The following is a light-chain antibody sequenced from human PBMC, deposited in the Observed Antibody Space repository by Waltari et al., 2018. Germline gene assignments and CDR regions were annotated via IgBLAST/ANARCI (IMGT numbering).Light chain of an antibody. CDR2: VNS. Sequence: QSVLTQPPSVSGAPGQRVTIYCTGSSSNIGAGLNVHWYQQLPGTAPKLLIYVNSNRPSGVPDRFSGSKSGTSASLAITGLQAEDEADYYCQSYDISLSSVVFGGGTTLTVL. CDR1: SSNIGAGLN. J-gene: IGLJ2*01. CDR3: QSYDISLSSVV. V-gene: IGLV1-40*01.